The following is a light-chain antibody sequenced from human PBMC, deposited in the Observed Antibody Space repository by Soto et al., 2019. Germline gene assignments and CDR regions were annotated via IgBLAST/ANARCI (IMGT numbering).Light chain of an antibody. Sequence: QSALTQPPSVSGAPGQRVTMSCTGSSSNIGAGYHVHWYQQLPGTAPKLLIYTNRYRPSGVPDRFSGSRSGTSASLAITGLQAEDEADYYCQSYDSSLGYVFGTGTRSPS. CDR3: QSYDSSLGYV. J-gene: IGLJ1*01. CDR2: TNR. CDR1: SSNIGAGYH. V-gene: IGLV1-40*01.